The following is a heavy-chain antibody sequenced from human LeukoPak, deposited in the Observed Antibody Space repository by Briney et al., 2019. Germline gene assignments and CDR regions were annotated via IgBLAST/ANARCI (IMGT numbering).Heavy chain of an antibody. CDR2: ISHSGST. V-gene: IGHV4-34*01. CDR3: ARAISGSYQLDY. CDR1: GSSFSGYF. Sequence: PSETLSLTCAVYGSSFSGYFWSWIRQAPGKGLEWVGEISHSGSTNYNPSLKSRVTISVDTSKNQFSLKLSSVTAADTAVYYCARAISGSYQLDYWGQGTLVTVSS. D-gene: IGHD1-26*01. J-gene: IGHJ4*02.